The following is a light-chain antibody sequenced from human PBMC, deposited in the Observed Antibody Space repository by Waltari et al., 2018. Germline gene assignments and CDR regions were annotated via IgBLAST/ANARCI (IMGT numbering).Light chain of an antibody. V-gene: IGKV2D-29*01. CDR1: HSLLHADGTTY. CDR2: GVS. J-gene: IGKJ4*01. Sequence: DIVMTQTPPSLPVTPGEPASISCRSSHSLLHADGTTYLYWYLLKPGQPPRLLFYGVSNRFSGVPDRFSGSGSGTDFTLKISRVEAEDVGVYYCMQTLQVPLTFGGGTKVEIK. CDR3: MQTLQVPLT.